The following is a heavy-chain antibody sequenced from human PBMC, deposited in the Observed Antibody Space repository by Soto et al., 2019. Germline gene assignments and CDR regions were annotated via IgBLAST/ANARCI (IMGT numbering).Heavy chain of an antibody. CDR2: IGTLGDA. Sequence: GGSLRLSCAASGFTFSKYDMHWVRQVTGKGLEWVSAIGTLGDAYYPGSVKGRFTISRENARNSLYLQMNSLRAEDTAVYYCARSRRHSVDCIGDTCYSHFDSWGQGTLVTVSS. CDR1: GFTFSKYD. CDR3: ARSRRHSVDCIGDTCYSHFDS. J-gene: IGHJ4*02. V-gene: IGHV3-13*01. D-gene: IGHD2-15*01.